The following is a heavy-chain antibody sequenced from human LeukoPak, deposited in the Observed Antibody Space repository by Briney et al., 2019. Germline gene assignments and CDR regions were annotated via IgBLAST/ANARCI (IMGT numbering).Heavy chain of an antibody. J-gene: IGHJ6*03. CDR3: ARDLGGYPFFMDV. CDR1: GGSTRSGRHH. CDR2: LDESGRP. D-gene: IGHD2-15*01. V-gene: IGHV4-39*07. Sequence: PSETLSLTCSVSGGSTRSGRHHWAWVRQPPGKGLEFIGSLDESGRPYYNAPLKSRVTISEDSSGKQFSLNLSSVTAADTAAYYCARDLGGYPFFMDVWGRGTTVIVSS.